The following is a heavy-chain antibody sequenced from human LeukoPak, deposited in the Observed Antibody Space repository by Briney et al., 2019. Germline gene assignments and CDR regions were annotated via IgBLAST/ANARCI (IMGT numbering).Heavy chain of an antibody. J-gene: IGHJ4*02. V-gene: IGHV1-2*02. D-gene: IGHD3-22*01. CDR1: GYTFTGYY. CDR2: ISPNSGGT. CDR3: ARYYYDSSGYYGDY. Sequence: GASVKVSCKASGYTFTGYYMHWVRQAPGQGLEWMEWISPNSGGTNYAQKFQGRVTMARGTSISTAYMELSRLRSDDTAVYYCARYYYDSSGYYGDYWGQGTLVTVSS.